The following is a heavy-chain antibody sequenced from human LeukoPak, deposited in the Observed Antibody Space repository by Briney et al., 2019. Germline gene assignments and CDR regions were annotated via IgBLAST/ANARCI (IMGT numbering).Heavy chain of an antibody. J-gene: IGHJ4*02. Sequence: GGFLRLSCAAFEFTFEDYAMYWVRQPPGKGLEWVSGINWDGDTTNYADSVKGRFTISRDNSKNSLYLQMNSLRPEATASYYCTKANEPWKLINSIDYWGQGTLVAVSS. CDR3: TKANEPWKLINSIDY. CDR1: EFTFEDYA. D-gene: IGHD2-15*01. V-gene: IGHV3-43D*04. CDR2: INWDGDTT.